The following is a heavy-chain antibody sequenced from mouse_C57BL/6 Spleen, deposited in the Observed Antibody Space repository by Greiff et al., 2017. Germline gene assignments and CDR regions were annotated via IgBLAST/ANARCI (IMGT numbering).Heavy chain of an antibody. Sequence: EVQLVESGAGLVKPGGSLKLSCAASGFTFSDYGMHWVRQAPEKGLEWVAYISSGSSTIYYADTVKGRFTITRDNANHTLFLQLTSLRSEDTAIYYCARPGYYGSGSYLDYWGQGTTLTVSS. J-gene: IGHJ2*01. CDR2: ISSGSSTI. CDR3: ARPGYYGSGSYLDY. CDR1: GFTFSDYG. V-gene: IGHV5-17*01. D-gene: IGHD1-1*01.